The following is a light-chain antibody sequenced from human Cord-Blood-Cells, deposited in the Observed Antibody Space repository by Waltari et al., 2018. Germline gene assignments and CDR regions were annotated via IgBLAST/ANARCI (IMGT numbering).Light chain of an antibody. CDR3: NSRDSSGNHVV. Sequence: SSELTQDPAVSVALGQTVRITCQGDSLRSYYASWYQKKPGQAPVLVIYGKTTQPAGIPDRFSGSSSGNTASLTITGAQAEDEADYYCNSRDSSGNHVVFGGGTKLTVL. CDR2: GKT. J-gene: IGLJ2*01. CDR1: SLRSYY. V-gene: IGLV3-19*01.